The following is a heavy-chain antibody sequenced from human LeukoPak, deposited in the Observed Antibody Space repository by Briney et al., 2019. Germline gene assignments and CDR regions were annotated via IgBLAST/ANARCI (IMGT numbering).Heavy chain of an antibody. J-gene: IGHJ5*02. V-gene: IGHV1-3*01. CDR3: ARDPCSGGTCYSDWFDP. D-gene: IGHD2-15*01. Sequence: ASVKVSCKASGYTFTGYAIHWVGQAPGQRLGWLGWLNAGNGNTKFSQKFQGRVTITRDTSASTAYMELSSLRSEDTAVYYCARDPCSGGTCYSDWFDPWGQGTLVTVSS. CDR2: LNAGNGNT. CDR1: GYTFTGYA.